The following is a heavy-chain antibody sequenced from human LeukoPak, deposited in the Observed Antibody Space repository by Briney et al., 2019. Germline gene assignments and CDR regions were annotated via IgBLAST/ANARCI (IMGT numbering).Heavy chain of an antibody. CDR2: ISGSGGGP. D-gene: IGHD3-10*01. CDR1: GFIFSDYG. V-gene: IGHV3-23*01. Sequence: PGGSLRLSCAASGFIFSDYGMSWARQAPGKGLEWVSGISGSGGGPYYADSVKGRFTISRDNSKNTLYLQMNSLRADDTAVYYCARDRDGTGNYPLDYWGQGTLVIVSS. J-gene: IGHJ4*02. CDR3: ARDRDGTGNYPLDY.